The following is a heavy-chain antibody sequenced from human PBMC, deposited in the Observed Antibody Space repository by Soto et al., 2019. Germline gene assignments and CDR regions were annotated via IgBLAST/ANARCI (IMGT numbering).Heavy chain of an antibody. CDR3: ASLKVATVGAGRDY. J-gene: IGHJ4*02. V-gene: IGHV3-30-3*01. CDR2: ISYDGSNK. D-gene: IGHD5-12*01. Sequence: PGGSLRPSCAASGFTFSSYAMHWVRQAPGKGLEWVAVISYDGSNKYYADSVKGRFTISRDNSKNTLYLQMNSLRAEDTAVYYCASLKVATVGAGRDYWGQGTLVTVSS. CDR1: GFTFSSYA.